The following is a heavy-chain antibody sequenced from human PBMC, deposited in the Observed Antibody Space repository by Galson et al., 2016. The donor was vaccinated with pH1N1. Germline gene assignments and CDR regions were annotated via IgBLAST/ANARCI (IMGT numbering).Heavy chain of an antibody. CDR1: GFTFSSYS. CDR3: ARAPPTFNNRGWAFDV. Sequence: SLRLSCAASGFTFSSYSMNWVRQAPGTGLEWVAFLSYDGTYKYYGDSVKGRFTISRDNSKNTVHLQMNSMRADDTAVYYCARAPPTFNNRGWAFDVWGQGTTVTVSS. V-gene: IGHV3-30*03. CDR2: LSYDGTYK. D-gene: IGHD1/OR15-1a*01. J-gene: IGHJ3*01.